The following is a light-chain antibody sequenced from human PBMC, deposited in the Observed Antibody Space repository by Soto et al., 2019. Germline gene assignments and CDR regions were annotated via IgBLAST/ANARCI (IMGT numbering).Light chain of an antibody. J-gene: IGLJ1*01. CDR2: RNG. V-gene: IGLV1-47*01. Sequence: QSVLTQPPSASGTPGQRVTISCSGSSSNIGTYYVDWYQQLPGTAPKLLIHRNGQRPSGVPDRFSGSKSGTSASLAISGLRSEDEADSYCATWDDRLRAYVIGAGTKVTVL. CDR3: ATWDDRLRAYV. CDR1: SSNIGTYY.